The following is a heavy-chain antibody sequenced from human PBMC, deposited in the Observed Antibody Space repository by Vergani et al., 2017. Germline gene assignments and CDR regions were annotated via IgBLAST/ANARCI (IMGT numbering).Heavy chain of an antibody. Sequence: EVQLVESGGGLVQPGRSLRLSCTASGFTFGDYAMSWVRQAPGKGLEWVGFFRSKAYGGTTEYAASVKGRFTISRDDSKSIAYLQMNSLKTEDTAVYYCTRDIVVVVAAKEYYYYGMDVWGQGTTVTVSS. J-gene: IGHJ6*02. CDR1: GFTFGDYA. D-gene: IGHD2-15*01. CDR2: FRSKAYGGTT. CDR3: TRDIVVVVAAKEYYYYGMDV. V-gene: IGHV3-49*04.